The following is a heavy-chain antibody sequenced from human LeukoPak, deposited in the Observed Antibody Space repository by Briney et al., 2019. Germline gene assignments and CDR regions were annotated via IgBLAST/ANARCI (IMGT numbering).Heavy chain of an antibody. J-gene: IGHJ3*02. CDR3: ARGRELVVDACDI. V-gene: IGHV1-18*01. CDR2: ISPYYGTT. CDR1: GYTFTSYG. Sequence: ASVKASCKASGYTFTSYGIRWVRQAPGQGLKWMGWISPYYGTTNYAQKFKGRVTMTKDTSTSTVYMELRSLQCDDSAVYYCARGRELVVDACDIWRQGTMVSVSS. D-gene: IGHD1-26*01.